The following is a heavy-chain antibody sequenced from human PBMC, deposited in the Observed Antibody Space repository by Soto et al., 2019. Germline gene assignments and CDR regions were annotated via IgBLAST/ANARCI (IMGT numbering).Heavy chain of an antibody. V-gene: IGHV4-59*08. CDR3: ARSYYDILYLFDY. CDR2: IYYSGST. D-gene: IGHD3-9*01. CDR1: GGSISSYY. J-gene: IGHJ4*02. Sequence: SETLSLTCTVSGGSISSYYWSWIRQPPGKGLEWIGYIYYSGSTNYNPSLKSRVTISVDTSKNQFSLKLSSVTAADTAVYYCARSYYDILYLFDYWRQGTLVTVS.